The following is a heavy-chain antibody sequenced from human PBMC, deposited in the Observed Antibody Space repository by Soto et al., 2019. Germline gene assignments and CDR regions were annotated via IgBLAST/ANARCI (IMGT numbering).Heavy chain of an antibody. J-gene: IGHJ5*02. Sequence: GGSLRLSCAASGFTFSSYAMSWVRQAPGKGLEWVSAISGSGGSTYYADSVKGRFTISRDNSKNTLYLQMNSLRAEDTAVYYCARKGWNYHLDNWFDPWGQGTLVTVSS. CDR1: GFTFSSYA. V-gene: IGHV3-23*01. CDR3: ARKGWNYHLDNWFDP. D-gene: IGHD1-7*01. CDR2: ISGSGGST.